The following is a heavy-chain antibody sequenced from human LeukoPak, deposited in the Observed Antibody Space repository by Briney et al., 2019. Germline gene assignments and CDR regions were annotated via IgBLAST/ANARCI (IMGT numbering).Heavy chain of an antibody. CDR2: IKQDGSEK. CDR1: GFTFSSYW. CDR3: VRDVAETAAAGTNYFDF. V-gene: IGHV3-7*03. D-gene: IGHD6-13*01. J-gene: IGHJ4*02. Sequence: GGSLRLSCAASGFTFSSYWMSWVRQAPGKGLEWVANIKQDGSEKYYVDSVKGRFTISRDNAKNSLYLQMNSLRGEDTAIYYCVRDVAETAAAGTNYFDFWGQGTLVTVSS.